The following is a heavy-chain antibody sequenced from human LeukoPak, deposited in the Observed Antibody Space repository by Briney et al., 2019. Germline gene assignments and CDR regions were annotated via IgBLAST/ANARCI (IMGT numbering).Heavy chain of an antibody. CDR3: ARPRLGRTTFHRTVVTPFAFGI. V-gene: IGHV4-4*02. D-gene: IGHD4-23*01. J-gene: IGHJ3*02. CDR1: GGSGGSISSSNW. Sequence: SGTLSLTCAVSGGSGGSISSSNWWNWVRQPPGKGLEWIGEIYHSGSTNYNPSLKSRVTISVDKSKNQFSLKLSSVTAADTAVYYCARPRLGRTTFHRTVVTPFAFGIWGQGTMVTVSS. CDR2: IYHSGST.